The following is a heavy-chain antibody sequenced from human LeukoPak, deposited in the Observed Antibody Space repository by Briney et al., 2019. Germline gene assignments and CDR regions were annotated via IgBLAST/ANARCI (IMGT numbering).Heavy chain of an antibody. CDR1: GFTFSSYG. J-gene: IGHJ4*02. V-gene: IGHV3-23*01. CDR2: ISGSGGST. CDR3: AKDLLRKDYYFEY. D-gene: IGHD4/OR15-4a*01. Sequence: GGSLRLSCAASGFTFSSYGMSWVRQAPGKGLEWVSAISGSGGSTYYADSVKGRFTISRDNSKNTLYLQMNGLRAEDTAVYYCAKDLLRKDYYFEYWGQGALVTVSS.